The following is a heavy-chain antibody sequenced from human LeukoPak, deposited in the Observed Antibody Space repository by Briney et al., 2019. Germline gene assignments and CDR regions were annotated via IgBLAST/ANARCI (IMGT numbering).Heavy chain of an antibody. J-gene: IGHJ4*02. Sequence: SETLSLTCTVSGGSISSYYWSWIRQPPGKGLEWIGYIYYSGSTNYNPSLKSRVTISVDTSKNQFSLKLSSVTAADTAVYYCASYSYYYDSSGYFDYWGQGTLVTVSS. CDR3: ASYSYYYDSSGYFDY. CDR1: GGSISSYY. CDR2: IYYSGST. D-gene: IGHD3-22*01. V-gene: IGHV4-59*01.